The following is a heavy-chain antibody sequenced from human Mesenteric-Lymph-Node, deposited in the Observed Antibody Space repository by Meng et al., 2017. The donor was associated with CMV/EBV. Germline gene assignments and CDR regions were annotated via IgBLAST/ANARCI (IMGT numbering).Heavy chain of an antibody. CDR3: VRDTATVTTTFDN. CDR1: GYTFTSYG. D-gene: IGHD4-11*01. CDR2: IRVSSGNT. J-gene: IGHJ4*02. Sequence: ASVKVSCKASGYTFTSYGISWLRQAPGQGLEWMGWIRVSSGNTNYAQKFQGRVTVTTDTSTSTAYMELRSLTSDDTAIYYCVRDTATVTTTFDNWGQGTLVTVSS. V-gene: IGHV1-18*01.